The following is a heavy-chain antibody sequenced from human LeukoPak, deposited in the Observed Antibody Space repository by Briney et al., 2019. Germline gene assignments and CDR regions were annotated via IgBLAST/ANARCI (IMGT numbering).Heavy chain of an antibody. J-gene: IGHJ4*02. V-gene: IGHV1-69*06. CDR2: IIPIFGTA. Sequence: SVKVSCKASGGTFSSYAISWVRQAPGQGLEWMGGIIPIFGTANYAQKFQGRATITADKSTSTAYMELSSLRSEDTAVYYCAREGYCSGGSCFDYWGQGTLVTVSS. CDR3: AREGYCSGGSCFDY. D-gene: IGHD2-15*01. CDR1: GGTFSSYA.